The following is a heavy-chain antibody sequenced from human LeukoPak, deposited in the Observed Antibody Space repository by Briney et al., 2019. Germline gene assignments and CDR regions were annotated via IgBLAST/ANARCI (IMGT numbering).Heavy chain of an antibody. D-gene: IGHD3-9*01. Sequence: GASVKVSCKASRNTFTTYEINWVRQATGQGLEWMGWMNPNSGNAGYAQKFQRRVTMTRNTSISTAYMELNSLRSEDTAMYYCTRWYYDILTGYYSRFDSWGQGTLVTVSS. V-gene: IGHV1-8*01. CDR2: MNPNSGNA. CDR3: TRWYYDILTGYYSRFDS. J-gene: IGHJ4*02. CDR1: RNTFTTYE.